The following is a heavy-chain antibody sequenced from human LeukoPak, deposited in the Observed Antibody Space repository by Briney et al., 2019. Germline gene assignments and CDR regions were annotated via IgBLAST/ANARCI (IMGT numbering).Heavy chain of an antibody. CDR1: GFTFSSYA. J-gene: IGHJ4*02. V-gene: IGHV3-23*01. Sequence: GGSLRLSCAASGFTFSSYAMSWVRQAPGKGLEWISAISTSGGSTYYTDSVKGRFAISRDNSKNTLYLQMNSLRAEDTAVYYCAKDSGYYGSGSYPYWGQGTLVTVSS. D-gene: IGHD3-10*01. CDR2: ISTSGGST. CDR3: AKDSGYYGSGSYPY.